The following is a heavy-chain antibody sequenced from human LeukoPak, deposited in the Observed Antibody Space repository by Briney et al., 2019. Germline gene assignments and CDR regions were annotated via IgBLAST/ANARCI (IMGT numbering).Heavy chain of an antibody. CDR3: ASRDTATGLD. J-gene: IGHJ4*02. CDR2: INHSGST. V-gene: IGHV4-34*01. CDR1: GGSFSGYY. D-gene: IGHD5-18*01. Sequence: SETLSLTCAVYGGSFSGYYWSWIRQPPGKGLEWIGEINHSGSTNYNPSLKSRVTISVDTSKNQFSLKLSSVTAADTAVYYCASRDTATGLDWDQGTLVTVSS.